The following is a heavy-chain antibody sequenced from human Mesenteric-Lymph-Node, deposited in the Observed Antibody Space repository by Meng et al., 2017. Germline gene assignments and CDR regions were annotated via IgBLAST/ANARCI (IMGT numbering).Heavy chain of an antibody. Sequence: ASVKVSCKASGYTITDNFMHWVRQAPGQGLEWMGWINPNGGGTRFAQKFQGRVAMTRDTSISTAYMELSSLRSDDTAVYYCAREINGYHWDYWGQGTLVTVSS. CDR2: INPNGGGT. CDR1: GYTITDNF. CDR3: AREINGYHWDY. D-gene: IGHD5-18*01. J-gene: IGHJ4*02. V-gene: IGHV1-2*02.